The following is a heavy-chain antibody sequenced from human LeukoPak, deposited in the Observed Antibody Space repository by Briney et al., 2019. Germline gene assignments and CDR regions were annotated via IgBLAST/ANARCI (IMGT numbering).Heavy chain of an antibody. CDR3: ARDGGYCSRSTCETFDY. V-gene: IGHV3-33*01. J-gene: IGHJ4*02. Sequence: GGSLRLSCAASGFIFSNYGMHWVRQAPGKGLEWVAVIWYDGSDKYYVDSVKGRFTISRDNSKNTLYLQMNSLRAEDTALYYCARDGGYCSRSTCETFDYWGQGTLVTVSS. D-gene: IGHD2-2*01. CDR1: GFIFSNYG. CDR2: IWYDGSDK.